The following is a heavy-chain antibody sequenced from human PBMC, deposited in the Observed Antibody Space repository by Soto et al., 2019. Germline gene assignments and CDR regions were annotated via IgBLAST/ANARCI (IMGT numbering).Heavy chain of an antibody. CDR1: GFTFSSYW. CDR3: ASVSWSGYYAMEV. V-gene: IGHV3-7*01. CDR2: IEKDGGEK. D-gene: IGHD3-3*01. Sequence: GGSLRLSCAASGFTFSSYWMTWVRQAPGKGLEWVANIEKDGGEKYYVDSVKGRFTLFTDNAKNSLYLQMNSLRGEDTAVYYCASVSWSGYYAMEVWGKGTTVTVSS. J-gene: IGHJ6*03.